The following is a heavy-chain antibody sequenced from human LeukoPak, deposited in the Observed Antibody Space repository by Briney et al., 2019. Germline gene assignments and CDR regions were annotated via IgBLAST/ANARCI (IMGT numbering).Heavy chain of an antibody. Sequence: ASVKVSCKASGYTFTSYGISWVRQAPGQGLEWMGWISAYNGNTNYAQKLQGRVTMTTDTSTSTAYMALRSLRSDDTAVYYCARDRTYYDYVWGSYRPFGFGYWGQGTLVTASS. CDR1: GYTFTSYG. CDR2: ISAYNGNT. CDR3: ARDRTYYDYVWGSYRPFGFGY. J-gene: IGHJ4*02. V-gene: IGHV1-18*01. D-gene: IGHD3-16*02.